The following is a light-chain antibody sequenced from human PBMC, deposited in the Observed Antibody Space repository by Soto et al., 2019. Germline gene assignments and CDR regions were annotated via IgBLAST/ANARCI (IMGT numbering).Light chain of an antibody. Sequence: EIVFTQSPGTLSLSPGERATLSCRASQSVGSSLSWYQQKPGQAPRLLFYGASNRATAIPDRFSGSGFGTDFTLTISRLEPEDFAVYYCQQYSSSPQTFGQRTKVDIK. CDR3: QQYSSSPQT. CDR2: GAS. J-gene: IGKJ1*01. V-gene: IGKV3-20*01. CDR1: QSVGSS.